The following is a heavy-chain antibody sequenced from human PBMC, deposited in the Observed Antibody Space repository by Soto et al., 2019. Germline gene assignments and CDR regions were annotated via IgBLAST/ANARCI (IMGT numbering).Heavy chain of an antibody. CDR2: IKTHGSET. Sequence: EVHLVESGGGLVQPGGSLRLSCAASGLSFSYYWMHWVRQAPGKGLAWVSRIKTHGSETNYADSVRGRGTISRDNATNILYLQMNSLGVDDTAVYYCAADLVLGSGSLGHWGQGTLVTVSS. V-gene: IGHV3-74*01. D-gene: IGHD3-10*01. CDR1: GLSFSYYW. J-gene: IGHJ4*02. CDR3: AADLVLGSGSLGH.